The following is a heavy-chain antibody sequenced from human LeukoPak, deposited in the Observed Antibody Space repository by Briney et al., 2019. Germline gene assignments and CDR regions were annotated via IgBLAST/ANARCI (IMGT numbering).Heavy chain of an antibody. CDR3: ARGPRYKRLVAATWRWFDP. CDR2: VNLSGGA. J-gene: IGHJ5*02. D-gene: IGHD2-15*01. V-gene: IGHV4-34*01. CDR1: GGSFSGFY. Sequence: SETLSHTCAIYGGSFSGFYWSWIRQPPGKGLEWIGEVNLSGGAFYNPSLKSRVTISIDTSKQQFSLKLRSVAAAGTAHYYCARGPRYKRLVAATWRWFDPWGQGTLVTVSS.